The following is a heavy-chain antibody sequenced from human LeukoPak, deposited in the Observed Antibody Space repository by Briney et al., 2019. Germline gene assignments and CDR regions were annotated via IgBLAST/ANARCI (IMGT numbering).Heavy chain of an antibody. CDR2: IYTSGST. V-gene: IGHV4-61*02. CDR3: ASLTTADAFDI. Sequence: SETLSLTCTVSGGSISSGSYYWSWIRQPAGKGLEWIGRIYTSGSTNYNPSLKSRVTISVDTSKNQFSLKVSSVTAADTAVYYCASLTTADAFDIWGQGTMVTVSS. J-gene: IGHJ3*02. D-gene: IGHD3-22*01. CDR1: GGSISSGSYY.